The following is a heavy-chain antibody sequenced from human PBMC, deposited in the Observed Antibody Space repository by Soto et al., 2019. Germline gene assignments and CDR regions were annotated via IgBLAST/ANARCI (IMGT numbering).Heavy chain of an antibody. D-gene: IGHD1-26*01. Sequence: QVQLVQSGAEVKKPGSSVKVSCKASGGTFSSYAISWVRRPPGKGLEGRGGIIPIFGTANYAQKFQGRVTITADESTSTAYMELSSLRSEDTAVYYCASPPVAATYYYGMDVWGQGTTVTVSS. CDR2: IIPIFGTA. CDR1: GGTFSSYA. CDR3: ASPPVAATYYYGMDV. J-gene: IGHJ6*02. V-gene: IGHV1-69*12.